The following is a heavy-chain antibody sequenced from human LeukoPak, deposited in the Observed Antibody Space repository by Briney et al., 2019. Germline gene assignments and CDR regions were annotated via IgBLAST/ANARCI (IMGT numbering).Heavy chain of an antibody. D-gene: IGHD1-1*01. CDR2: IIPIFGTA. V-gene: IGHV1-69*05. Sequence: SVKVSCKASGGTFSSYAISWVRQAPGQGLEWMGGIIPIFGTANYAQKFQGRVTITTDESTSTAYMELSSLRSEDTAVYYCARATTGAYYFDYWGQGTLVTVSS. CDR1: GGTFSSYA. CDR3: ARATTGAYYFDY. J-gene: IGHJ4*02.